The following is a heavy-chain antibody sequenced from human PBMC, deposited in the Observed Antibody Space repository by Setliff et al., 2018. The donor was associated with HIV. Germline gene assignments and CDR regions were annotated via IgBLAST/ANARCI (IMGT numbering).Heavy chain of an antibody. Sequence: GGSPKTSCKGSGYSFTSNWIGWVRQMPWKGLEWMGIIPPVDSDTRYSPSFQGQVTISADKSISTAYLQWSTLKAADTAIYYCARQRHTATGTLDAFDIWGQGTVVTVSS. D-gene: IGHD6-13*01. V-gene: IGHV5-51*01. CDR2: IPPVDSDT. CDR3: ARQRHTATGTLDAFDI. J-gene: IGHJ3*02. CDR1: GYSFTSNW.